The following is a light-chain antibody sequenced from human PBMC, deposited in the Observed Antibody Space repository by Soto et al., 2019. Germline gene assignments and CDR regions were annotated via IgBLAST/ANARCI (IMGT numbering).Light chain of an antibody. Sequence: DIVMTQSPDSLAVSLGERATINCKSSQSLLHLAWYQQKPGQPPKLLIYWASTRESGDPDRFSGSGSGTDFTLTISSLQAEDVAVYYCQQYYTTPVTFGQGTKVEIK. V-gene: IGKV4-1*01. J-gene: IGKJ1*01. CDR2: WAS. CDR1: QSLLH. CDR3: QQYYTTPVT.